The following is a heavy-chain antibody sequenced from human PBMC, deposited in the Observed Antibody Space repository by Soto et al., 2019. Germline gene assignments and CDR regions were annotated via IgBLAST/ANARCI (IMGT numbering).Heavy chain of an antibody. CDR1: NGSISNFY. CDR2: IHGSGSA. Sequence: LSLTCTVSNGSISNFYWNWIRQSAGKGLEWIGRIHGSGSATYNPSLRSRVTMSVDTSKNQFSLKVNSVTGADTAVYYCARSSHKESWFDPWGQGTLVTVYS. D-gene: IGHD6-13*01. V-gene: IGHV4-4*07. J-gene: IGHJ5*02. CDR3: ARSSHKESWFDP.